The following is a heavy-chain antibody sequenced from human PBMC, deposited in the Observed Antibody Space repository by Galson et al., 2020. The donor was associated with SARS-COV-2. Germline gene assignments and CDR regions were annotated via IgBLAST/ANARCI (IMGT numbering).Heavy chain of an antibody. J-gene: IGHJ5*02. CDR2: FDPEDGET. V-gene: IGHV1-24*01. Sequence: ASVKVSCKVSGYTLTELSMHWVRQAPGKGLEWMGGFDPEDGETIYAQKFQGRVTMTEDTSTDTAYMELSSLRSEDTAVYYCATAPPIGRGGWFEPWGQGTLVTVSS. CDR3: ATAPPIGRGGWFEP. CDR1: GYTLTELS. D-gene: IGHD3-10*01.